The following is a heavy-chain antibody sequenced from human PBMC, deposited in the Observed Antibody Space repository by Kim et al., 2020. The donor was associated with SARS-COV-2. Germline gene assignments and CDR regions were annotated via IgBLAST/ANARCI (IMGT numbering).Heavy chain of an antibody. D-gene: IGHD1-26*01. V-gene: IGHV4-39*01. CDR2: VYYTGST. J-gene: IGHJ4*02. CDR3: ARHRSASSLFDY. CDR1: GGSISTNNFY. Sequence: SETLSLTCTVSGGSISTNNFYWGWIRQPPGKGLEYIGSVYYTGSTYYNPSLKHRVTISVDTSKNQFPLKLNSVTAADTSVYYCARHRSASSLFDYWDQGILVTVSS.